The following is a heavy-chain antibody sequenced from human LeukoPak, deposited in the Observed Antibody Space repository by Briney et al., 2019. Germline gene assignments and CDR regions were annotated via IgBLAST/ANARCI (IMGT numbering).Heavy chain of an antibody. D-gene: IGHD6-19*01. V-gene: IGHV4-59*01. Sequence: SETLSLTCAVYGGSFSDYFWSWIRQPPGKGLEWIGYVYYSGDTNYNRSLKSRVTMSVDTSRNQFSLKLSSVTAADTAVYYCARVIRYNSGWYFDYWGQGTLVTVSS. CDR2: VYYSGDT. CDR3: ARVIRYNSGWYFDY. J-gene: IGHJ4*02. CDR1: GGSFSDYF.